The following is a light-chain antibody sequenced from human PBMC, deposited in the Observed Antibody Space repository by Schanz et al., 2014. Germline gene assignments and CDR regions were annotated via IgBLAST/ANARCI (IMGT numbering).Light chain of an antibody. CDR2: DAS. CDR1: QSVSSN. V-gene: IGKV3-15*01. Sequence: EIVMTQSPATLSVSPGERATLSCRASQSVSSNLAWYQQKPGQAPRLLIYDASTRPTGIPARFSGSGSGTEFTLTISRLEPEDFAVYYCQQYGSLPRTFGGGTNVEIK. J-gene: IGKJ4*01. CDR3: QQYGSLPRT.